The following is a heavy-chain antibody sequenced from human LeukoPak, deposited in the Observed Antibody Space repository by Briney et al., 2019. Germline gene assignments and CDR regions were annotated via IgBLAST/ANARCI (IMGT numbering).Heavy chain of an antibody. CDR3: ARARAVGDAFDI. Sequence: ASVKVSCKASGYTFTSYYMHWVRQAPGQGLEWMGIINPSGGSTSYAQKFQGRVTMTRDTSTSTAYMELSSLRSEDTAVYYCARARAVGDAFDIWGQGTMVTVSS. CDR2: INPSGGST. CDR1: GYTFTSYY. J-gene: IGHJ3*02. V-gene: IGHV1-46*01.